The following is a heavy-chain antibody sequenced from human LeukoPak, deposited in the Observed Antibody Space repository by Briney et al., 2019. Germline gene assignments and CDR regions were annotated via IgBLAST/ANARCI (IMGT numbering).Heavy chain of an antibody. D-gene: IGHD3-10*01. CDR2: ISSSSSTI. V-gene: IGHV3-48*01. CDR1: GFTFSSYS. CDR3: ARDRADYYGSGSYPNWFDP. J-gene: IGHJ5*02. Sequence: SGGSLRLSCAASGFTFSSYSMNWVRQAPGKGLEWVSYISSSSSTIYYADSVKGRFTFSRENAKNPLYLQMNSLRAEDTAVYYCARDRADYYGSGSYPNWFDPWGQGTLVTVSS.